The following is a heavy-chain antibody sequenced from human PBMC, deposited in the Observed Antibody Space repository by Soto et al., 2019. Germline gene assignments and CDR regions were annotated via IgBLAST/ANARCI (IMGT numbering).Heavy chain of an antibody. Sequence: ASLKVDCKTAGYTFTKYGISCVRHTNGQRLEWMGWINAGNGNTKYSQKFQGRVTITRDTSASTAYMELSSLRSEDTAVYYCARVVVAARGYNWFDTWGQGTLVTVSS. CDR3: ARVVVAARGYNWFDT. CDR1: GYTFTKYG. V-gene: IGHV1-3*01. D-gene: IGHD2-15*01. J-gene: IGHJ5*02. CDR2: INAGNGNT.